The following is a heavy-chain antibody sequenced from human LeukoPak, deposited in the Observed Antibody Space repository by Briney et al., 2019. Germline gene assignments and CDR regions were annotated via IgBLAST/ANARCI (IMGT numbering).Heavy chain of an antibody. D-gene: IGHD5-12*01. CDR3: AKGGRDGYNFFDY. V-gene: IGHV3-23*01. J-gene: IGHJ4*02. CDR2: ISGSGGST. Sequence: GGSLRLSCVGSGFTFSNYAMTWVRQAPGKGLEWVSAISGSGGSTYYADSVKGRFTISRDNSKNTLYLQMNSLRAEDTAVYYCAKGGRDGYNFFDYWGQGTLVTVSS. CDR1: GFTFSNYA.